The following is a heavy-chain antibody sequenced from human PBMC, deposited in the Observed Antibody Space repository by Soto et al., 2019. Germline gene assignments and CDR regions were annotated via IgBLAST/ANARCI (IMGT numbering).Heavy chain of an antibody. J-gene: IGHJ4*02. CDR2: ITGTSAFL. D-gene: IGHD3-10*02. CDR1: GFVFSDFQ. V-gene: IGHV3-21*02. Sequence: DVQLLQSAGGLVKPGGALRLSCAASGFVFSDFQLNWVRQAPGRGLEWLASITGTSAFLFYADSIKGRFTISRDNPKNFLCLQMDSLGPEDTAVYYCARDNLAVQGAFDHWGQGALVTVSS. CDR3: ARDNLAVQGAFDH.